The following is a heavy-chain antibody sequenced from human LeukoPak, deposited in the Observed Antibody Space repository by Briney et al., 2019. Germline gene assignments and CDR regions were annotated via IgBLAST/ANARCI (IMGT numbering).Heavy chain of an antibody. D-gene: IGHD2-15*01. CDR2: ISSSGSTI. CDR1: GFTFSSYE. V-gene: IGHV3-48*03. J-gene: IGHJ4*02. CDR3: AREDCSGGSCHFDY. Sequence: GGSLRLSCAASGFTFSSYEMNWVRQAPGKGLEWVSYISSSGSTIYYADSVKGRFTISRGNAKNSLYLQMNSLRAEDTAVYYCAREDCSGGSCHFDYWGQGTLVTVSS.